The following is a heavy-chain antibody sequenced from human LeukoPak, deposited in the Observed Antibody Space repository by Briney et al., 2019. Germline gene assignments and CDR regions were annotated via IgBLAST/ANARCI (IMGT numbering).Heavy chain of an antibody. CDR2: ISAYNGNT. CDR1: GYTFTSYG. CDR3: ARGAGTRVRYYYYYMDV. Sequence: ASVKVSCKASGYTFTSYGISWVRQAPGQGLEWMGWISAYNGNTNYAQTLQGRVTMTTDTSTSTTYMELRSLRANDTAVYYCARGAGTRVRYYYYYMDVWGKGTTVTVSS. V-gene: IGHV1-18*01. J-gene: IGHJ6*03. D-gene: IGHD1-26*01.